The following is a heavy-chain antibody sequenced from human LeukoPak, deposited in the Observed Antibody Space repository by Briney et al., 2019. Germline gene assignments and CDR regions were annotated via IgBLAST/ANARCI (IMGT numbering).Heavy chain of an antibody. CDR1: GFTFDDYG. J-gene: IGHJ4*02. V-gene: IGHV3-20*04. CDR2: INWNGGGT. CDR3: ARGYSSGWLYDY. D-gene: IGHD6-19*01. Sequence: GGSLRLSCAASGFTFDDYGMSWVRQAPGKGLEWVSGINWNGGGTGYADSVKGRFTISRDNAKNSLYLQMDSLRAEDTALYYCARGYSSGWLYDYWGQGTLVTVSS.